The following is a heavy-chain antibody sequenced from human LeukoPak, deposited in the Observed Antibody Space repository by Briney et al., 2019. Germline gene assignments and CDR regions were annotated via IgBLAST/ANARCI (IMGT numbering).Heavy chain of an antibody. Sequence: SETLSLTCTVSGGSISSSSYYWGWIRQPPGKGLEWIGSIYYSGSTYYNPSLKSRVTISVDKSKNQFSLQLNSVTPEDTAVYYCARGQSSWYFYFDYWGQGTLVTVSS. D-gene: IGHD6-13*01. CDR2: IYYSGST. V-gene: IGHV4-39*07. J-gene: IGHJ4*02. CDR1: GGSISSSSYY. CDR3: ARGQSSWYFYFDY.